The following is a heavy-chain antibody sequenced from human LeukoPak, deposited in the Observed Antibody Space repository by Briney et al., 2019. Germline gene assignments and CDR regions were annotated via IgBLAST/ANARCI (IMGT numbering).Heavy chain of an antibody. CDR2: INQSGST. Sequence: PSETLSLTCAVYGGSFSGYYWSWIRQPPGKGLEWIGEINQSGSTNYNPSLKSRVTMFVDMSKNQFSLRLSSVTAADTAVYYCARHRAYSSSSPFDYWGQGTLVTVSS. CDR1: GGSFSGYY. J-gene: IGHJ4*02. D-gene: IGHD6-6*01. CDR3: ARHRAYSSSSPFDY. V-gene: IGHV4-34*01.